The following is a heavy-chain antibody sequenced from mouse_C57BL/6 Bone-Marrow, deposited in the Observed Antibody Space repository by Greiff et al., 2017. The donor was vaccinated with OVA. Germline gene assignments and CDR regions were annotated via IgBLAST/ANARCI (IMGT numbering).Heavy chain of an antibody. J-gene: IGHJ1*03. D-gene: IGHD2-14*01. CDR2: IDPENGDT. V-gene: IGHV14-4*01. Sequence: VQLQQSGAELVRPGASVKLSCTASGFNIKDDYMHWVKQRPEQGLEWIGWIDPENGDTEYASKFQGKATITADTSSNTAYLQLSSLTSEDTAVYYCTTLGYYWDFDVWGTGTTVTVSS. CDR1: GFNIKDDY. CDR3: TTLGYYWDFDV.